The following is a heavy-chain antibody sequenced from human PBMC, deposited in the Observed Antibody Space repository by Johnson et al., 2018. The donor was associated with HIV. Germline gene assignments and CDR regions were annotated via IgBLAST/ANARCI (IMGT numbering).Heavy chain of an antibody. CDR1: GFTFSDAW. D-gene: IGHD1-26*01. V-gene: IGHV3-15*01. J-gene: IGHJ3*02. CDR3: TTDGVGSGSHDAFDI. CDR2: IKSKTDGGTT. Sequence: VQLVESGGGLVEPGGSLRLSCAGSGFTFSDAWMSWVRQAPGKGLEWVGRIKSKTDGGTTDYAAPVKGRFIISRDDSKNTLYLQMNSLKSEDTAGYYGTTDGVGSGSHDAFDIWGQGTMVTVSS.